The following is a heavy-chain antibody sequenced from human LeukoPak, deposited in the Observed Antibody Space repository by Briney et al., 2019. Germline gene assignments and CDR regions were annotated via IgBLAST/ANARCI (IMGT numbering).Heavy chain of an antibody. J-gene: IGHJ4*02. CDR1: GVTFSSYA. D-gene: IGHD6-19*01. CDR3: AKDPIAVAGNPHDY. Sequence: GGSLRLSCAASGVTFSSYAMSWVRQAPGKGLEWVSAMSGSGGSTYYADSVKGRFTISRDNSKNTLYLQMNSLRAEDTAVYYCAKDPIAVAGNPHDYWGQGTLVTVSS. V-gene: IGHV3-23*01. CDR2: MSGSGGST.